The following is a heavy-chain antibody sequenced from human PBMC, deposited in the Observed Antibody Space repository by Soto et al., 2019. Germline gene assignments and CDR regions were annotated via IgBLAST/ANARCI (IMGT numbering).Heavy chain of an antibody. CDR3: AQTRGAMIYDISVKGMDA. J-gene: IGHJ6*02. V-gene: IGHV3-23*01. CDR1: GFSFSSFA. CDR2: IRGSADST. D-gene: IGHD3-22*01. Sequence: EVQVLESGGGFIHPGGSLRLSCAASGFSFSSFALNWVRQAPGKGLEWVAIIRGSADSTFYEDSVKGRFTISSDNSKSTLYLKINSLTAEDTSVHYCAQTRGAMIYDISVKGMDAWGQGTTVTVSS.